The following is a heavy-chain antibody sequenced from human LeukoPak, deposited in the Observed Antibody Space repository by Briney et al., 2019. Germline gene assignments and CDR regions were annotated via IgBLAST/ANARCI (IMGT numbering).Heavy chain of an antibody. J-gene: IGHJ4*02. D-gene: IGHD3-22*01. CDR3: ARHGYYYDSSGYTSLVSDY. CDR1: GFTFSSYS. V-gene: IGHV3-21*04. Sequence: PGGSLRLSCAASGFTFSSYSMNWVRQAPGKGLEWVSSISSSSSYIYYADSVKGRFTISRDNAKNSLYLQMNSLRAEDTAVYYCARHGYYYDSSGYTSLVSDYWGQGTLVTVSS. CDR2: ISSSSSYI.